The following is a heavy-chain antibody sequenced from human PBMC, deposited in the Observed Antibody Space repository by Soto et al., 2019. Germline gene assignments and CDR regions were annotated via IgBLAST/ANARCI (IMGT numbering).Heavy chain of an antibody. J-gene: IGHJ4*02. CDR1: GGSFSGYY. D-gene: IGHD3-3*01. Sequence: QVQLQQWGAGLLKPSETLSLTCAVYGGSFSGYYWSWIRQPPGKGLEWIGEINHSGSTNYNPSLKSRVTISVDTSKIQFSLKLSSVTAADTAVYYCARSVFGHFDYWGQGTLVTVSS. V-gene: IGHV4-34*01. CDR2: INHSGST. CDR3: ARSVFGHFDY.